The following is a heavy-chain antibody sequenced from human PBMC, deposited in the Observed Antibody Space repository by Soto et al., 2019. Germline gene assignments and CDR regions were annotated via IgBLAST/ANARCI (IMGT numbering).Heavy chain of an antibody. J-gene: IGHJ4*02. CDR1: GFTVSSNY. CDR3: ARGRTYDFWSGYFDY. D-gene: IGHD3-3*01. Sequence: GGCLRLSCAASGFTVSSNYMSWVRQAPGKGLEWVSVIYSGGSTYYADSVKGRFTISRHNSKNTLYLKMNSLRAEDTAVYYCARGRTYDFWSGYFDYWGQGTLVTVPQ. CDR2: IYSGGST. V-gene: IGHV3-53*04.